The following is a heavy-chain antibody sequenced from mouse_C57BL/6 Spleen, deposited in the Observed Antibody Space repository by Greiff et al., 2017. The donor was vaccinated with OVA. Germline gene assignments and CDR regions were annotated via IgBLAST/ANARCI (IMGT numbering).Heavy chain of an antibody. CDR2: IDPSDSYT. CDR3: ARLGTGPYYFDY. D-gene: IGHD4-1*01. CDR1: GYTFTSYW. V-gene: IGHV1-69*01. Sequence: QVQLQQPGAELVMPGASVKLSCKASGYTFTSYWMHWVKQRPGQGLEWIGEIDPSDSYTNYNQKFKGKSTLTVDKSSSTAYMQLSSLTSEDSAVYYGARLGTGPYYFDYWGQGTTLTVSS. J-gene: IGHJ2*01.